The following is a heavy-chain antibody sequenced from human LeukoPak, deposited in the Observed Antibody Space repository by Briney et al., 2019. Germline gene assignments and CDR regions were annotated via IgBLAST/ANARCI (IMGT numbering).Heavy chain of an antibody. Sequence: SETLPLTCTVSGGSISSYYWSWIRQPAGKGLEWIGRIYASGGTNYNPSLKSRVTMSVDTSKNQFSLKLTSVTAADTAVYYCAREYSSSSGKNTFDIWGQGTMVTVSS. J-gene: IGHJ3*02. CDR3: AREYSSSSGKNTFDI. V-gene: IGHV4-4*07. CDR2: IYASGGT. D-gene: IGHD6-6*01. CDR1: GGSISSYY.